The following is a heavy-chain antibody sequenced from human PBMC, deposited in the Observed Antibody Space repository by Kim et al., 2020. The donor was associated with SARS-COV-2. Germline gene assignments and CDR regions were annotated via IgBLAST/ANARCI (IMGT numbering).Heavy chain of an antibody. J-gene: IGHJ3*02. Sequence: SETLSLTCTVPGGSIRSSSYYWGWIRQPPGKGLEWIGNIFYSGSTYYNPSLKSRVTIFVDTSKNQFSLKLSSVTAADTAVYYCARRRGGGSSGWYADDVFDIWGQGTMVTVSS. CDR2: IFYSGST. CDR3: ARRRGGGSSGWYADDVFDI. CDR1: GGSIRSSSYY. D-gene: IGHD6-19*01. V-gene: IGHV4-39*01.